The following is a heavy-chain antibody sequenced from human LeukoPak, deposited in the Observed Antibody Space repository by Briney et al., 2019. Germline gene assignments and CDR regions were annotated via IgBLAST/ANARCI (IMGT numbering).Heavy chain of an antibody. CDR3: ARGPGIAVAGVFDY. J-gene: IGHJ4*02. V-gene: IGHV1-18*04. Sequence: GASVKVSCKASGYTFTSYGINWVRQAPGQGLEWMGWISGYNGHTNYVQKMQGRVTMTTDTSTYTAYMELRSLRSDDTAVYYCARGPGIAVAGVFDYWGQGSLVTVSS. CDR1: GYTFTSYG. CDR2: ISGYNGHT. D-gene: IGHD6-19*01.